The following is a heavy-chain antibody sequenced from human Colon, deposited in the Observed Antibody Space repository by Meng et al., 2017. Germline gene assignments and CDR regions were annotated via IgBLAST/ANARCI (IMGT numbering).Heavy chain of an antibody. D-gene: IGHD2/OR15-2a*01. V-gene: IGHV1-8*03. CDR3: ARGIGMGTHYYDGMDV. Sequence: ASVKVSCKASGYTFTSYDINWVRQATGQGLEWMGWMNPNSGNTGYAQQFQGRVTITRNTSISTAYKELSILKSEDTAVDYCARGIGMGTHYYDGMDVWGQGTTVTVSS. CDR1: GYTFTSYD. J-gene: IGHJ6*02. CDR2: MNPNSGNT.